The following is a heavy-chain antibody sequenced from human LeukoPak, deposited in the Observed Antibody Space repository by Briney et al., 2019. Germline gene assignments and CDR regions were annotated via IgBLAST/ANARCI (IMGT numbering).Heavy chain of an antibody. CDR1: GVSVNNYY. CDR2: IYYSGST. CDR3: ARLYSSKRYTGSLYFDH. V-gene: IGHV4-59*02. J-gene: IGHJ4*02. Sequence: PSETLSLTCSVSGVSVNNYYWTWIRQPPRKGPEWIGCIYYSGSTNYNPSLKSRVTISLDTSKNQFSLKLTSVTAADTAVYYCARLYSSKRYTGSLYFDHWGRGTLVTVSS. D-gene: IGHD6-13*01.